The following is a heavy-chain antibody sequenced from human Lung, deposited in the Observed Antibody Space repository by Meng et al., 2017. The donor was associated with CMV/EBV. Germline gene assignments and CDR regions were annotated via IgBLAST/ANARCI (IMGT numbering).Heavy chain of an antibody. CDR1: GGSISSSSYY. D-gene: IGHD3-3*01. V-gene: IGHV4-39*07. Sequence: SETLSLXCTVSGGSISSSSYYWGWIRQPPGKGLEWIGSIYYSGSTYYNPSLKSRVTISVDTSKNQFSLKLSSVTAADTAVYYCASSLRYYDFWSGYYTGDYYYYGMDVWGQGTTVTVSS. CDR2: IYYSGST. J-gene: IGHJ6*02. CDR3: ASSLRYYDFWSGYYTGDYYYYGMDV.